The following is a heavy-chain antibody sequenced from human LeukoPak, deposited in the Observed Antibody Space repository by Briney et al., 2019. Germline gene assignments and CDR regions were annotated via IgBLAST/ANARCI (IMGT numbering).Heavy chain of an antibody. CDR1: GCTFTNYG. CDR2: LSAYNGKT. V-gene: IGHV1-18*01. Sequence: GASVKVSCKASGCTFTNYGISWVRQAPGQGLEWLGWLSAYNGKTSYAQRLQGRVTMTTDTSTSTAYMDLRSLRSDDTAVYYCARDTGSGYRTDAFDIWGQGTMVTVSS. J-gene: IGHJ3*02. D-gene: IGHD3-22*01. CDR3: ARDTGSGYRTDAFDI.